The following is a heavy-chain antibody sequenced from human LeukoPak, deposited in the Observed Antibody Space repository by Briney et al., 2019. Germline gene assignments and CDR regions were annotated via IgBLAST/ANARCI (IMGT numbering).Heavy chain of an antibody. D-gene: IGHD6-13*01. V-gene: IGHV3-21*01. CDR1: GFTFSSYS. CDR3: AKSLRWQQLIIDY. Sequence: GGSLRLSCAASGFTFSSYSMNWVRQAPGKGLEWVSSISSSRSYIYYADSVKGRFTISRDNAKNSLYLQMNSLRAEDTAVYYCAKSLRWQQLIIDYWGQGTLVTVSS. J-gene: IGHJ4*02. CDR2: ISSSRSYI.